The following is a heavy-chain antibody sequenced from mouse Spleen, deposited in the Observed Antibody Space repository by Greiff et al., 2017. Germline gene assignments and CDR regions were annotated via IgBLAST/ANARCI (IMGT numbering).Heavy chain of an antibody. V-gene: IGHV1-26*01. CDR3: ARDYGNYVGAMDY. J-gene: IGHJ4*01. Sequence: EVKLQQSGPELVKPGASVKISCKASGYTFTDYYMNWVKQSHGKSLEWIGDINPNNGGTSYNQKFKGKATLTVDKSSSTAYMELRSLTSEDSAVYYCARDYGNYVGAMDYWGQGTSVTVSS. CDR2: INPNNGGT. CDR1: GYTFTDYY. D-gene: IGHD2-1*01.